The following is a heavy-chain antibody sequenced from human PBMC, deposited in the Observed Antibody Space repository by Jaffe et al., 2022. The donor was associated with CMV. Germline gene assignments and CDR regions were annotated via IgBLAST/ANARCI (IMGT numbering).Heavy chain of an antibody. CDR1: GFTFSNYA. D-gene: IGHD3-22*01. CDR2: ITGSGGST. CDR3: AKGPSYFFDSSGFLYFEY. Sequence: EVQLLESGGGLVQPGESLRLSCVASGFTFSNYAMNWVRQAPGKGLEWVSGITGSGGSTYFADSVRGRFTISRGNSKNTLYLQLNSLRAEDTAVYYCAKGPSYFFDSSGFLYFEYWGPGTLVTVSS. V-gene: IGHV3-23*01. J-gene: IGHJ4*02.